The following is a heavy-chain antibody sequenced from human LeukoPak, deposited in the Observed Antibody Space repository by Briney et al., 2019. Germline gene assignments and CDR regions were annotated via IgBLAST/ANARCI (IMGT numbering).Heavy chain of an antibody. J-gene: IGHJ4*02. D-gene: IGHD4-23*01. CDR2: IYYSGST. Sequence: SETLSLTCTVSGGSISSYYWSWIRQPPGKGLEWIGYIYYSGSTNYNPSLKSRVTISVDTSKNQFSLKLSSVTAADTAVYYCARDNDGNVDYWGQGTLVTVSS. CDR1: GGSISSYY. V-gene: IGHV4-59*01. CDR3: ARDNDGNVDY.